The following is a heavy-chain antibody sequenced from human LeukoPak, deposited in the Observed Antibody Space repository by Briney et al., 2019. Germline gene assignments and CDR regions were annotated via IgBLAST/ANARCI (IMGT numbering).Heavy chain of an antibody. D-gene: IGHD3-22*01. CDR3: ARASPYYYDSSGYRNWFDP. Sequence: SSETLSLTCTVSGDSISSYYWSWIRQPAGKGLEWIGRIHPSGSTNYNPSLKSRVTLSVDTSKNEFSLKLSSVTAADTAVYYCARASPYYYDSSGYRNWFDPWGQGTLVTVSS. CDR1: GDSISSYY. CDR2: IHPSGST. J-gene: IGHJ5*02. V-gene: IGHV4-4*07.